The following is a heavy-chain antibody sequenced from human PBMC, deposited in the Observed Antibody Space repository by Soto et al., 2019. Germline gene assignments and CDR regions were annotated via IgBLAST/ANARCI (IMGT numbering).Heavy chain of an antibody. D-gene: IGHD6-19*01. CDR2: INHSGST. CDR3: VRGQWLPRGEY. CDR1: AGSFSGYF. J-gene: IGHJ4*02. Sequence: SETLSLTCAVYAGSFSGYFWTWIRQPPGKGLEWIGEINHSGSTNYNPSLKSRVTISVDTSENQFSLRLTSVTAADTAVYYCVRGQWLPRGEYWGQGTLVTV. V-gene: IGHV4-34*01.